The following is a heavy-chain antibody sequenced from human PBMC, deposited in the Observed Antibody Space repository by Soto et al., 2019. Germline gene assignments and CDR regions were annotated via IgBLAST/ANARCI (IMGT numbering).Heavy chain of an antibody. CDR3: ARGPSGGYHDLDV. D-gene: IGHD3-10*01. CDR2: ISSSGSSK. V-gene: IGHV3-11*01. CDR1: GFTYSDYY. Sequence: QVQLVESGGGLVKPGGSLRLSCGASGFTYSDYYMYWIRQAPGKGLEWVSYISSSGSSKYYADSVKGRVTVPRDNAKNSLYLQMNGLRAEDTAVYYCARGPSGGYHDLDVWGKGTTVSVSS. J-gene: IGHJ6*03.